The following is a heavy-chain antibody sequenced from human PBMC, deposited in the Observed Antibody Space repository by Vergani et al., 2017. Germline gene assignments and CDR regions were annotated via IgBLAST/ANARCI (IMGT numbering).Heavy chain of an antibody. J-gene: IGHJ4*02. Sequence: QVQLVQSGAEVKKPGASVKVSCKASGYTFTSYGISWVRQAPGQGLEWMGWISAYNGTTNYAQKLQGRVTMTTDTSTSTAYMKLRSLSSDDTAVYYCARSTLPFPSSTCCYDYWGQGTLVTVSA. CDR1: GYTFTSYG. D-gene: IGHD2-2*01. CDR2: ISAYNGTT. CDR3: ARSTLPFPSSTCCYDY. V-gene: IGHV1-18*04.